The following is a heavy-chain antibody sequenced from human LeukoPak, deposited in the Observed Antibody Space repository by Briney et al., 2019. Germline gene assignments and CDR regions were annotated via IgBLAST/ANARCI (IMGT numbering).Heavy chain of an antibody. J-gene: IGHJ4*02. V-gene: IGHV3-23*01. CDR2: ISVSGGST. CDR3: AKGSSGYYYGYSDY. D-gene: IGHD3-22*01. Sequence: GGSLRLSCAASGFTFSSYAMSWVRQAPGKGLEWVSAISVSGGSTWSADSVKGRFTISRDNSKNTLYLQMNSLRAEDTALYYCAKGSSGYYYGYSDYWGQGTLVTVSS. CDR1: GFTFSSYA.